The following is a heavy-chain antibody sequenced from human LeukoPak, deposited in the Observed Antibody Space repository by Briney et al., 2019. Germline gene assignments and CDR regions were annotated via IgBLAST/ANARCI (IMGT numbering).Heavy chain of an antibody. Sequence: PSGTLSLTCTVSGGSVSTGSYYWSWIRQPAGRGLEWIGHIHTSGTINYNASLKSRVRISVETSKNQFSLRLSYVTAADSAVYFCARGILRDYYDSSGFYHRGGVGYWGQGTLVTVSS. CDR2: IHTSGTI. CDR3: ARGILRDYYDSSGFYHRGGVGY. D-gene: IGHD3-22*01. V-gene: IGHV4-61*09. CDR1: GGSVSTGSYY. J-gene: IGHJ4*02.